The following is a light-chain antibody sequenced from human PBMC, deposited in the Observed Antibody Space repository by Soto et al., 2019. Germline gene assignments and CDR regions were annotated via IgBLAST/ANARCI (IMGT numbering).Light chain of an antibody. CDR2: DTS. CDR3: QQYDSSPRT. CDR1: QSLSRIY. Sequence: EIVLTQSPGTLSLSPGERATLPCRASQSLSRIYFAWYQQKPGQAPRLLIYDTSSRATGIPDRFSGSGSGTDFTLTISRLEPEDFAVYYCQQYDSSPRTFGQGTKVEIK. J-gene: IGKJ1*01. V-gene: IGKV3-20*01.